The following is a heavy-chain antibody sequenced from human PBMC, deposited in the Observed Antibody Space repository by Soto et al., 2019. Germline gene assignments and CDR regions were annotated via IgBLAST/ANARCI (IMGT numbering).Heavy chain of an antibody. CDR1: GGSFSGYY. CDR3: ARGYGYCSSTSCPKRIDY. Sequence: SETLSLTCAVYGGSFSGYYWSWIRQPPGKGLEWIGEINHSGSTNYNPSLKSRVTISVDTSKNQFSLKLSSVTAADTAVYYCARGYGYCSSTSCPKRIDYWGQGTLVTVSS. CDR2: INHSGST. J-gene: IGHJ4*02. V-gene: IGHV4-34*01. D-gene: IGHD2-2*03.